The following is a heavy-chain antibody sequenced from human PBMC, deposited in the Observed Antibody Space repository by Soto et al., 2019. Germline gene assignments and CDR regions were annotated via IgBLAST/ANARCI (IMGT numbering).Heavy chain of an antibody. Sequence: QVQLVQSGAEVKKPGASVKVSCKASGYTFTSYDINWVRQATGQGLEWMGWMNPNSGNTGYAQKFQGRVTMTRNTSISTAYMELSSLRSEDTAVYYCASLPWAIYYYYGMDVWGQGTTVTVSS. CDR2: MNPNSGNT. D-gene: IGHD7-27*01. J-gene: IGHJ6*02. CDR1: GYTFTSYD. CDR3: ASLPWAIYYYYGMDV. V-gene: IGHV1-8*01.